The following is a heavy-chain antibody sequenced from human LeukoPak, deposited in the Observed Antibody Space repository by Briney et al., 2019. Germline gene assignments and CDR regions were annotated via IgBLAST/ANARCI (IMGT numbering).Heavy chain of an antibody. V-gene: IGHV1-46*01. J-gene: IGHJ5*02. Sequence: RASVKVSCKASGYTFTSYYMHWVRQAPGQGLEWMGIINPSGGSTGYAQKFQGRVTMTRDMSTSTDYMELSSLRSEDTAVYYCARDNSVEDTAWWFDPWGQGPLVTVSS. D-gene: IGHD4-23*01. CDR1: GYTFTSYY. CDR2: INPSGGST. CDR3: ARDNSVEDTAWWFDP.